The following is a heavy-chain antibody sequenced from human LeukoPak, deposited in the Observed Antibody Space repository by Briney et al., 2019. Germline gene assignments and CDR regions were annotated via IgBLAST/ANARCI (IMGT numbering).Heavy chain of an antibody. J-gene: IGHJ3*02. D-gene: IGHD1-26*01. CDR3: ARGGSYYRVEAFDI. CDR2: ISYDGSNK. V-gene: IGHV3-30-3*01. CDR1: GFTFSSYA. Sequence: GGSLRLSCAASGFTFSSYAMHWVRQAPGKGLEWVAVISYDGSNKYYADSVKGRFTISRDNSKNTLYLQMNSLRAEDTAVYYCARGGSYYRVEAFDIWGQGTMVTVPS.